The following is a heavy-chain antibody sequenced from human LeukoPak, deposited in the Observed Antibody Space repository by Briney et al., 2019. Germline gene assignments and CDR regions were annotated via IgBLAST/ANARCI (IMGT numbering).Heavy chain of an antibody. CDR1: GFTFSDHY. D-gene: IGHD1-26*01. Sequence: GGSLRLSCAASGFTFSDHYMDWVRQAPGKGLEWVGRIRNRAYSYTTEYAASVKGRFIISRDDSKNSLDLQMNSLKIEDTAVYYCTRRGGSPPGPDYWGQGTLVTVS. J-gene: IGHJ4*02. CDR2: IRNRAYSYTT. V-gene: IGHV3-72*01. CDR3: TRRGGSPPGPDY.